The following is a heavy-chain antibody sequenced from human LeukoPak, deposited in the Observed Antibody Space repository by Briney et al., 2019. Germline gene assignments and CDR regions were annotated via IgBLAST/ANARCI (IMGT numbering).Heavy chain of an antibody. Sequence: SVKVSCKASGGTFSSYAISWVRQAPGQGLEWMGGIIPIFGTANYAQKFQGRVTITADKSTSTAYMELSSLRSEDTAVYYCARDPRPFSYGFDYWGQGTLVTVSS. D-gene: IGHD5-18*01. CDR3: ARDPRPFSYGFDY. J-gene: IGHJ4*02. CDR2: IIPIFGTA. CDR1: GGTFSSYA. V-gene: IGHV1-69*06.